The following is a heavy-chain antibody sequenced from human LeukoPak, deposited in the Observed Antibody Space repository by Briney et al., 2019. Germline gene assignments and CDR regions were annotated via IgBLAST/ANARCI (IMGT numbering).Heavy chain of an antibody. J-gene: IGHJ4*02. V-gene: IGHV4-34*01. CDR3: ARIGRIGGTMVRGGLDY. CDR2: INHSGST. CDR1: GGSFSGYY. Sequence: PSETLSLTCAVYGGSFSGYYWSWIRQPPGKWLEWIGEINHSGSTNYNPSLKSRVTISVDTSKNQFSLKLSSVTAADTAVYYCARIGRIGGTMVRGGLDYWGQGTLVTVSS. D-gene: IGHD3-10*01.